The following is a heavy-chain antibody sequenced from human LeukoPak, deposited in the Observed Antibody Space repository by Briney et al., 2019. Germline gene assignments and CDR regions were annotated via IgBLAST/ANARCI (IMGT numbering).Heavy chain of an antibody. J-gene: IGHJ4*02. CDR2: IKQDGSEK. V-gene: IGHV3-7*01. CDR1: GFTFSTYW. D-gene: IGHD4-11*01. CDR3: ARGVLTVTTLASYYFDY. Sequence: GGSLRLSCAASGFTFSTYWTTWVRQAPGKGREWVANIKQDGSEKYYVDSVKGRFSISRDNAKNSLYLQMNSLRAEDTAVYYCARGVLTVTTLASYYFDYWGQGTLVTVSS.